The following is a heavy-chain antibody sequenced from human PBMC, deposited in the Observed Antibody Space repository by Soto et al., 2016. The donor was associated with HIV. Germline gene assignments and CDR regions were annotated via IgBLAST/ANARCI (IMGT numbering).Heavy chain of an antibody. CDR2: INHKGDS. CDR3: ARRPTPTHFDY. V-gene: IGHV4-34*02. Sequence: QVQLQQWGAGLLKPSETLSLTCAVYGGSFNNFYWSWVRQPPGKGLEWIGEINHKGDSNYNPSLMGRVTMSVDTSKNQFSLRLKSVTAADTSMYFCARRPTPTHFDYWSQGPWSPSP. J-gene: IGHJ4*02. CDR1: GGSFNNFY.